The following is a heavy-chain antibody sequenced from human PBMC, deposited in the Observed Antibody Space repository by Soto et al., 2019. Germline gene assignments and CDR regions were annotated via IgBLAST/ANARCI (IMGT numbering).Heavy chain of an antibody. CDR1: GGDFKNFI. D-gene: IGHD1-26*01. CDR3: ARVGSFLSSGCLYYGMDV. V-gene: IGHV1-69*01. J-gene: IGHJ6*02. CDR2: VIPIFGTP. Sequence: VQLVQSGAEVRKPGSSVKVSCKASGGDFKNFIIAWVRQAPGHGLEWMGGVIPIFGTPNFVQKFQDRVTITADEATITTYMELRSLRSEDTAVYYCARVGSFLSSGCLYYGMDVWGQGTTVIVSS.